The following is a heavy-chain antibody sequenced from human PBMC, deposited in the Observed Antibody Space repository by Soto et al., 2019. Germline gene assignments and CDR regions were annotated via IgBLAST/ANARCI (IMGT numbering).Heavy chain of an antibody. CDR3: ARSRNSAVADSFDL. V-gene: IGHV3-30*04. D-gene: IGHD1-26*01. J-gene: IGHJ4*02. CDR1: GLTFRNYA. Sequence: PGGSLRLSCAASGLTFRNYAIHWVRQAPGKGLEWVAVISRDGSHKYYLDSVKGRFTISRDNSKDTVNLLMNSLRDDDSAMYYCARSRNSAVADSFDLWGQGTLVTVSS. CDR2: ISRDGSHK.